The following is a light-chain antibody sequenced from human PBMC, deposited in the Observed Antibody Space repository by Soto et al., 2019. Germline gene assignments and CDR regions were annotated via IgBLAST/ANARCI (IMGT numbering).Light chain of an antibody. CDR2: DVS. J-gene: IGLJ3*02. V-gene: IGLV2-11*01. CDR3: CSYAGSYSWV. Sequence: QSVLTQPRSVSGSPGQSVTISCTGTSSDVGAYNYVSWYLQHPGKAPKLMIYDVSKRPSGVPDRFSGSKSGNTASLTISGLQAEDEADYYCCSYAGSYSWVFGGGTKLTVL. CDR1: SSDVGAYNY.